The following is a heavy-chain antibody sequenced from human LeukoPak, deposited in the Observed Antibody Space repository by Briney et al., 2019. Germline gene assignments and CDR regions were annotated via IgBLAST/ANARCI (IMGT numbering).Heavy chain of an antibody. J-gene: IGHJ3*01. Sequence: SETLSLTCTVPGGSISSYYWSWIRQPAGKGLEWIGRIYIDGSTNYNPSLKSRVTVSLDTSKNQFSLKLSSVTAADTAVYYCARGIIGGNYAWGQGTMVTVSS. CDR2: IYIDGST. V-gene: IGHV4-4*07. CDR1: GGSISSYY. CDR3: ARGIIGGNYA. D-gene: IGHD1-26*01.